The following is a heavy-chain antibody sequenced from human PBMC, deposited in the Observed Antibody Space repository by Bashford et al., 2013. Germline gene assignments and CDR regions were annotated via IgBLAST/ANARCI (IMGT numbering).Heavy chain of an antibody. CDR3: ARDGPVVGVWNAFDV. Sequence: VRQAPGQGLEWMGWINPNPNSGATKYAEMFQGRVTMTRDTSISTAYMELSSLRSDDTAVYFCARDGPVVGVWNAFDVWGQGYSGHRLL. D-gene: IGHD1-26*01. J-gene: IGHJ3*01. V-gene: IGHV1-2*02. CDR2: INPNPNSGAT.